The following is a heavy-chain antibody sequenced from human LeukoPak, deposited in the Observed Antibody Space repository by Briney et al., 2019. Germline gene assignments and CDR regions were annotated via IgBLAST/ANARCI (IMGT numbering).Heavy chain of an antibody. CDR2: ISNSGRTI. CDR3: ARIIAVAPYYYYYMDV. D-gene: IGHD6-19*01. J-gene: IGHJ6*03. CDR1: GFTFSVYY. Sequence: GGSLRLSCAASGFTFSVYYMTWIRQAPGKGLEWVSYISNSGRTIYYADSVKGRFTISRDNAKSSLFLQITSLTVEDLAVYYCARIIAVAPYYYYYMDVWGRGTAVTVSS. V-gene: IGHV3-11*04.